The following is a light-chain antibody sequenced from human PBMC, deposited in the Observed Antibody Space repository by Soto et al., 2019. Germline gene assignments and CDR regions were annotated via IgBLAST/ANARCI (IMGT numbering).Light chain of an antibody. Sequence: IQMTQSPSSLSASVGDRVTITCRASRYIRSDLSWYQQRPGQAPKVLIYTASSLQSGVPSKFSGSGSGTDFTVTISSLQPEDCATYYCLQDYNYPWTFGQGTKVEIK. V-gene: IGKV1-6*01. J-gene: IGKJ1*01. CDR1: RYIRSD. CDR2: TAS. CDR3: LQDYNYPWT.